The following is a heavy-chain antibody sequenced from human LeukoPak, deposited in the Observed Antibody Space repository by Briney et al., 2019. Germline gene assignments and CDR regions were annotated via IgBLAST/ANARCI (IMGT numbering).Heavy chain of an antibody. CDR1: GGTFSSYA. CDR2: IIPIFGTA. V-gene: IGHV1-69*05. CDR3: ARTVAGDSYDAFDI. D-gene: IGHD6-19*01. J-gene: IGHJ3*02. Sequence: SSVKVSCKASGGTFSSYAISWVRQAPGQGLEWTGGIIPIFGTANYAQKFQGRVTMTTDTSTSTAYMELRSLRSDDTAVYYCARTVAGDSYDAFDIWGQGTMVTVSS.